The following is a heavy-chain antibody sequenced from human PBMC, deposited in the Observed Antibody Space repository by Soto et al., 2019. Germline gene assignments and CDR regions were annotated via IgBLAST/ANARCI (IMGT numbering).Heavy chain of an antibody. CDR2: IYHTGST. D-gene: IGHD3-10*01. V-gene: IGHV4-4*02. J-gene: IGHJ4*02. CDR1: GGSISSSEW. Sequence: SETMCLTCAVSGGSISSSEWWSWVRQPPGKGLEWIGEIYHTGSTSYSPSLMGRVTISVDKSKNHFSLNLNSVTAADTAMYYCATRIYGTYYFDYWGQGALVTVSS. CDR3: ATRIYGTYYFDY.